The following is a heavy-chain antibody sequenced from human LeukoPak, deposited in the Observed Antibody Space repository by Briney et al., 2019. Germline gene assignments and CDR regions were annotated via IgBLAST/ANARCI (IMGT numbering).Heavy chain of an antibody. J-gene: IGHJ6*02. V-gene: IGHV3-9*01. CDR3: AKDVSGYTYDYGMDV. Sequence: GGSLRLSCAGSGFIFNNYAMHWVRQPPGKGLEWVSGISWNSGSIGYADSVKGRFTISRDNAKNSLYLQMNSLRAEDTAWYYCAKDVSGYTYDYGMDVWGQGTTVTVSS. D-gene: IGHD3-22*01. CDR2: ISWNSGSI. CDR1: GFIFNNYA.